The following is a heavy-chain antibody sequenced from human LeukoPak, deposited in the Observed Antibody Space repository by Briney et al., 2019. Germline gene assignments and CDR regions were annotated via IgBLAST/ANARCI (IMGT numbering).Heavy chain of an antibody. CDR3: ARSGSWTQYFDY. CDR2: TYYSGNT. V-gene: IGHV4-39*07. Sequence: PSETLSLTCTVSGGSISSSSYYWGWIRQSPEKGLEWIGNTYYSGNTYYNPSLKSRVTMSVDTSKNQFSLKLSSVTAADTAVYYCARSGSWTQYFDYWGQGTLVTVSS. D-gene: IGHD1-26*01. CDR1: GGSISSSSYY. J-gene: IGHJ4*02.